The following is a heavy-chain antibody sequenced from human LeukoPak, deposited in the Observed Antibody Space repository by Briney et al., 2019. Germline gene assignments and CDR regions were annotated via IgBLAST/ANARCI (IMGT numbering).Heavy chain of an antibody. D-gene: IGHD6-19*01. Sequence: GGSLRLSCAASGFTFSSYAMHWVRQAPGKGLEWVAVISYDGSNKYYADSVKGRFTISRDNSKNTLYLQMNSLRAEDTAVYYCATGLAVAGDYWGQGTLVTVSS. CDR1: GFTFSSYA. V-gene: IGHV3-30-3*01. J-gene: IGHJ4*02. CDR3: ATGLAVAGDY. CDR2: ISYDGSNK.